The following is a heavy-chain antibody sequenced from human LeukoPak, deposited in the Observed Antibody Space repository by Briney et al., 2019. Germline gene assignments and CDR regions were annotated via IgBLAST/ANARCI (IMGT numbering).Heavy chain of an antibody. CDR2: ISGSGGST. V-gene: IGHV3-23*01. CDR3: AKPDSSAWTNDYFDY. CDR1: GFTFSSYA. J-gene: IGHJ4*02. D-gene: IGHD6-19*01. Sequence: GGSLRLSCAASGFTFSSYAMSWVRQAPGKGLEWVSAISGSGGSTYYADSVKGRFTISRDNSKNTLYLQMNSLRAEDTAVYYCAKPDSSAWTNDYFDYWGQGTLVTVSS.